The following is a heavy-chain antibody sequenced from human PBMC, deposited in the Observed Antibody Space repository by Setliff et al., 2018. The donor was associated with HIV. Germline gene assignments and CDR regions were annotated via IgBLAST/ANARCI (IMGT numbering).Heavy chain of an antibody. CDR1: GGSISSYC. V-gene: IGHV4-4*09. CDR3: AKRAVQDGTVTSSNWFES. D-gene: IGHD1-7*01. J-gene: IGHJ5*01. Sequence: PSETLSLTCTVSGGSISSYCWNWIRQPPGRGLEWIGHIFSSGSTKYNPSLQSRVTMSIDTSKNQFSLKLTSVTAADTAVYYCAKRAVQDGTVTSSNWFESWGQGTLVTVSS. CDR2: IFSSGST.